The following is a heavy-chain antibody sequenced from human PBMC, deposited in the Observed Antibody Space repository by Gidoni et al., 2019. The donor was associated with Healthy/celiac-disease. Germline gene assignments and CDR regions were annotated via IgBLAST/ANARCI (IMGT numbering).Heavy chain of an antibody. CDR2: INHSGST. CDR3: ARGQRSYDYVWGSYRSPYYFDY. CDR1: GGSFSGYY. D-gene: IGHD3-16*02. V-gene: IGHV4-34*01. J-gene: IGHJ4*02. Sequence: QVQLQQWGAGLLKPSETLSLTCAVYGGSFSGYYWSWIRQPQGKGLEWIGEINHSGSTNYNPSLKSRVTISVDTSKNQFSLKLSSVTAADTAVYYCARGQRSYDYVWGSYRSPYYFDYWGQGTLVTVSS.